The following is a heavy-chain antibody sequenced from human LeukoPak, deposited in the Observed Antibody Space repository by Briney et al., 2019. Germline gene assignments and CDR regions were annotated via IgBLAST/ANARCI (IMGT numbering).Heavy chain of an antibody. V-gene: IGHV2-5*01. CDR2: IYWNDDK. D-gene: IGHD4-17*01. CDR3: ARPSSETHYGDYVGY. CDR1: GFSLSTSGVG. Sequence: ESGPTLVNPTQTLTLTCTFSGFSLSTSGVGVGWIRQPPGKALEWLALIYWNDDKRYSPSLKSRLTITKDTSKNQVVLTMTNMDPVDTATYYCARPSSETHYGDYVGYWGQGTLVTVSS. J-gene: IGHJ4*02.